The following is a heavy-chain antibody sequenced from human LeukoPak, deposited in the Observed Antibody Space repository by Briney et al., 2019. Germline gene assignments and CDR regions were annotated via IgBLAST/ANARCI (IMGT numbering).Heavy chain of an antibody. J-gene: IGHJ4*02. V-gene: IGHV3-23*01. CDR2: ISASSGST. Sequence: PGGSLILSCAASGFIFSNNALSWVRQAPGKGLEWVSAISASSGSTYYADSVKARFTISRDNSKNTLYLKMNGLRAEDTAVYFCAKDMFTSSWLPFDYWGQGTLVTVSS. CDR3: AKDMFTSSWLPFDY. CDR1: GFIFSNNA. D-gene: IGHD6-13*01.